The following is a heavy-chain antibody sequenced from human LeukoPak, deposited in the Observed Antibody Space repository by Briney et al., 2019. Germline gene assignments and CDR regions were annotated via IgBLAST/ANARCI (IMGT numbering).Heavy chain of an antibody. Sequence: ASVTVSCKASGYTFNNFVISWVRQARGQGLEWVGWISPHTYATRYAEKVQGRVSMTTDTSTTTVYMELRSLTSDDTAVYFCARGQSMYYWGQGTPVTVSS. CDR1: GYTFNNFV. V-gene: IGHV1-18*01. CDR2: ISPHTYAT. J-gene: IGHJ4*02. D-gene: IGHD2-8*01. CDR3: ARGQSMYY.